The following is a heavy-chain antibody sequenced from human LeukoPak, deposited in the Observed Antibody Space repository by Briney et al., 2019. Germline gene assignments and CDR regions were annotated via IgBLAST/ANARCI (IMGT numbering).Heavy chain of an antibody. CDR1: GGTFSSYA. Sequence: ASVKVYWKASGGTFSSYAINWVRQAPGQGLEWMGVLIPIFGTANYAQKFQSRVTINTDESTSTAYMELSSLRSEDTAVYYCAIEMATMVDYWGQGTLVTVSS. J-gene: IGHJ4*02. CDR2: LIPIFGTA. CDR3: AIEMATMVDY. D-gene: IGHD5-24*01. V-gene: IGHV1-69*05.